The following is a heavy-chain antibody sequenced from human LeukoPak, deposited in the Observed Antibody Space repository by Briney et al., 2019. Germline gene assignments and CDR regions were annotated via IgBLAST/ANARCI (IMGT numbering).Heavy chain of an antibody. Sequence: GGSLRLSCAASGFTFSTYTMNWVRQAPGKGLEWVSSISSSSSYIYYADSVKGRFTISRDNAKNSMYLQMNSLRAEDTAVYYCARGGVFSSGWYVDYWGQGTLVSVSS. D-gene: IGHD6-19*01. V-gene: IGHV3-21*01. CDR1: GFTFSTYT. CDR3: ARGGVFSSGWYVDY. CDR2: ISSSSSYI. J-gene: IGHJ4*02.